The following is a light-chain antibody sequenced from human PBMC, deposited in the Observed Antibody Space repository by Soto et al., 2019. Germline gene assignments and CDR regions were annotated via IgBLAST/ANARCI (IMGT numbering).Light chain of an antibody. CDR1: QGISNY. J-gene: IGKJ4*01. V-gene: IGKV1-27*01. CDR3: QKYTNVPA. CDR2: AAS. Sequence: DIQMTLSPSSLSASVGDRVTITCRASQGISNYLAWYQQIPGKVPKLLISAASTLQSGVPSRFSGSGSVTDFTLTISSLQPDDVATYYCQKYTNVPAFGGGTKVEIK.